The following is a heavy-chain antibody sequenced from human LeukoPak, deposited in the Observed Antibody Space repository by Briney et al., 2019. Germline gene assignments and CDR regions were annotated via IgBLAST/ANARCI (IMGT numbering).Heavy chain of an antibody. CDR1: GFTFSSYE. CDR2: ISSSGSTI. Sequence: GGSLRLSCAASGFTFSSYEMNWVRQAPGKGLEWVSYISSSGSTIYYVDSVKGRFTISRDNAKNSLYLQMNSLRAEDTAVYYCASEGYDYGDYWGQGTLVTVSS. CDR3: ASEGYDYGDY. V-gene: IGHV3-48*03. D-gene: IGHD2-15*01. J-gene: IGHJ4*02.